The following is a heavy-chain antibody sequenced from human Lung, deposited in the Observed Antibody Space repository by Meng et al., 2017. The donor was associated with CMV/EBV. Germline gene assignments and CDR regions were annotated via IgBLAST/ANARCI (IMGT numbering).Heavy chain of an antibody. J-gene: IGHJ4*02. D-gene: IGHD3-22*01. Sequence: SXXVSXPASFSPFPSYGFTWVRQAPGQGLEWVGWISAYNDNTNYAQRLQGRVSMTTDTTTSTAYMELRSLRSDDTAVYYCASKVEPYYYDRSGYLNWGQGTLVT. CDR2: ISAYNDNT. V-gene: IGHV1-18*01. CDR3: ASKVEPYYYDRSGYLN. CDR1: FSPFPSYG.